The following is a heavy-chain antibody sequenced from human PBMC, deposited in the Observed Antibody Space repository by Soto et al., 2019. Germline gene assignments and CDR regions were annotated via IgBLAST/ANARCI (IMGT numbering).Heavy chain of an antibody. CDR1: GFTFSSYA. Sequence: EVQLLESGGGLVQPGGSLRLSCAASGFTFSSYAMNWVRQAPGKGLEWVSAISGSGGSTYYADSVKGRFTMSRDNSKNTLSLKINSLRAEDTAGDYCATAPEYRSYDSRWGRCLDYWGQGTLVTVSS. D-gene: IGHD5-12*01. V-gene: IGHV3-23*01. J-gene: IGHJ4*02. CDR2: ISGSGGST. CDR3: ATAPEYRSYDSRWGRCLDY.